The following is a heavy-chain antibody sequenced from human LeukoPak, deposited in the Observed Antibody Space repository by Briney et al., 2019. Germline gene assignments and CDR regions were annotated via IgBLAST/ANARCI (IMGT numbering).Heavy chain of an antibody. CDR1: GFTFSSYC. V-gene: IGHV3-21*01. J-gene: IGHJ4*02. CDR2: IRSSSSYI. D-gene: IGHD6-13*01. Sequence: GGSLRLSCAASGFTFSSYCMNWVRQAPGKALEWVSSIRSSSSYIYYADSVKGRLTISRGNAKNSLYLQMNSVRAEDTAVYYCAGSDEYSSSWFFDYWGQGTLVTVSS. CDR3: AGSDEYSSSWFFDY.